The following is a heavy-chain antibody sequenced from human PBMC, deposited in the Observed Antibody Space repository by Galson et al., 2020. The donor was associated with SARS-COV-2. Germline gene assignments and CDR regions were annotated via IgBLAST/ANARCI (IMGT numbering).Heavy chain of an antibody. D-gene: IGHD2-2*01. V-gene: IGHV4-4*02. Sequence: SETLSLTCAVSGDSIISNNWWTWVRQPPGKGLEWIGEIHHSGNTNYCPSLRSRVTISVDNSKNQFSLDLISVTAADTAVYYCARLYRSTRGSCHWFDPWGQGTLVTVSS. CDR1: GDSIISNNW. CDR3: ARLYRSTRGSCHWFDP. J-gene: IGHJ5*02. CDR2: IHHSGNT.